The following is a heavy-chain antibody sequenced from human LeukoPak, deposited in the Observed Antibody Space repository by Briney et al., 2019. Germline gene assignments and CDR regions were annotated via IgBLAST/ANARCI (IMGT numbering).Heavy chain of an antibody. CDR2: IYAGGRT. V-gene: IGHV3-53*04. J-gene: IGHJ3*01. CDR1: GFTVSSNY. CDR3: ARVRLDYSETRIDSFDV. D-gene: IGHD6-19*01. Sequence: GGSLRLSCAASGFTVSSNYMSRGRQAPGKGLEWVSSIYAGGRTKYADSVKGRYTISRHNSNTLYLQMNTLKTEDTAVYYCARVRLDYSETRIDSFDVWGQGTMVTVSS.